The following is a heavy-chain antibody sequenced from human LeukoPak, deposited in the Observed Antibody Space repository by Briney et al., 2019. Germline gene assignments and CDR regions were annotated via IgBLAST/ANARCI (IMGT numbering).Heavy chain of an antibody. CDR1: GFTFSSFE. Sequence: PGGSLRLSCAASGFTFSSFEMNWVRQAPGKGLEWVSGISGSGFNTYYADSVKGRFTISRDNSKNTLYLQMNSLRAEDTAVYHCAKGYSSGSPDGIGYWGQGTLVTVSS. J-gene: IGHJ4*02. CDR2: ISGSGFNT. CDR3: AKGYSSGSPDGIGY. D-gene: IGHD6-19*01. V-gene: IGHV3-23*01.